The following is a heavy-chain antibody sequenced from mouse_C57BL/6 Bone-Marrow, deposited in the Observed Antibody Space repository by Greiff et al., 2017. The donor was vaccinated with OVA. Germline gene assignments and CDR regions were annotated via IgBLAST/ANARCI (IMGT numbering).Heavy chain of an antibody. CDR1: GYTFTSYW. V-gene: IGHV1-55*01. J-gene: IGHJ1*03. CDR3: AYTTVVAHWYFDV. D-gene: IGHD1-1*01. CDR2: IYPGSGST. Sequence: QVQLQQSGAELVKPGASVKMSCKASGYTFTSYWITWVKQRPGQGLEWIGDIYPGSGSTNYNEKFKSKATLTVDTSSSTAYMQLSSLTSEDSAVYYCAYTTVVAHWYFDVWGTGTTVTVSS.